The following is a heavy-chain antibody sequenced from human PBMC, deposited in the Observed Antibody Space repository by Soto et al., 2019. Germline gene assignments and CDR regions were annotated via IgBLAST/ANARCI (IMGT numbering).Heavy chain of an antibody. CDR3: ASQLIAVAGTGIDP. CDR2: IYYSGST. V-gene: IGHV4-59*01. Sequence: QVQLQESGPGLVKPSETLSLTCTVSGGSISSYYWSWIRQPPGKGLEWIGYIYYSGSTNYNPSLKRRVTISVDTSKNQFSLKLSSVTAADTAVYYCASQLIAVAGTGIDPWGQGTLVTVSS. CDR1: GGSISSYY. J-gene: IGHJ5*02. D-gene: IGHD6-19*01.